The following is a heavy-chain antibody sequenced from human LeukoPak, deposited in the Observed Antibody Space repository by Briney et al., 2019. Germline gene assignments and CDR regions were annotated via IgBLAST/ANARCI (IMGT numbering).Heavy chain of an antibody. CDR2: IYYSGST. CDR3: ARVSYSSGWEFDY. D-gene: IGHD6-19*01. Sequence: SETLSLTCTVSGGSISSYSWSWIRQPPGKGLEWIGSIYYSGSTNYNPSLKSRVTMSVDTSKNQFSLKLSSVTAADTAVYYCARVSYSSGWEFDYWGQGTLVTVSS. J-gene: IGHJ4*02. CDR1: GGSISSYS. V-gene: IGHV4-59*12.